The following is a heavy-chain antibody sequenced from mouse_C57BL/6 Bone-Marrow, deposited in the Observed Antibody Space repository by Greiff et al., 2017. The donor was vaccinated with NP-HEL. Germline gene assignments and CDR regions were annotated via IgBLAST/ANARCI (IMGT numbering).Heavy chain of an antibody. J-gene: IGHJ3*01. CDR1: GFTFSSYG. D-gene: IGHD2-12*01. V-gene: IGHV5-6*01. CDR2: ISSGGSYT. CDR3: ARGHSSWFAY. Sequence: VQLKESGGDLVKPGGSLKLSCAASGFTFSSYGMSWVRQTPDKRLEWVATISSGGSYTYYPDSVKGRFTISRDNAKNTLYLQMSSLKSKDTAMYYCARGHSSWFAYWGQGTLVTVSA.